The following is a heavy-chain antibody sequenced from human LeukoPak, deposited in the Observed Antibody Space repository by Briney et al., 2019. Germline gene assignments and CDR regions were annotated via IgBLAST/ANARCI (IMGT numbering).Heavy chain of an antibody. J-gene: IGHJ4*02. CDR1: GYTFTGYY. CDR3: ARDDRYGDDFDY. V-gene: IGHV1-2*02. D-gene: IGHD4-17*01. CDR2: INPNSGGT. Sequence: ASVKVSCKASGYTFTGYYMHWVRQAPGQGLEWMGWINPNSGGTNYAQKFQGRVTITADKSTSTAYMELSSLRSEDTAVYYCARDDRYGDDFDYWGQGTLVTVSS.